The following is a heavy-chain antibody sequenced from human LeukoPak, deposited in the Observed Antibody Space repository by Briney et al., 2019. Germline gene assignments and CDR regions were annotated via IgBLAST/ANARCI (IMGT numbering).Heavy chain of an antibody. CDR3: ARGWDSSGYHFDY. D-gene: IGHD3-22*01. Sequence: SSETLSLTCAVYGGSFSGYYWSWIRQPPGKGLEWIGEINHSGSTNYNPSLKSRVTISVDTSKNQFSLKLSSVTAADTAVYYCARGWDSSGYHFDYWGQGTLVTVSS. CDR2: INHSGST. CDR1: GGSFSGYY. J-gene: IGHJ4*02. V-gene: IGHV4-34*01.